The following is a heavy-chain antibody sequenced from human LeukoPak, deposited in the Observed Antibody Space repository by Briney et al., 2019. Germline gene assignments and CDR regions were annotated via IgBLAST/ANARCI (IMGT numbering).Heavy chain of an antibody. J-gene: IGHJ3*02. CDR2: IYHSGST. CDR1: GGSISSGGYS. CDR3: ARSMVANYDTFDI. Sequence: TSQTLSLTCTVSGGSISSGGYSWSWIRQPPGKGLEWIGYIYHSGSTYYNPSLKSRVTISVDRSKNQFSLKLSSVTAADTAVYSCARSMVANYDTFDIWGQGTMVTVSS. V-gene: IGHV4-30-2*01. D-gene: IGHD2-15*01.